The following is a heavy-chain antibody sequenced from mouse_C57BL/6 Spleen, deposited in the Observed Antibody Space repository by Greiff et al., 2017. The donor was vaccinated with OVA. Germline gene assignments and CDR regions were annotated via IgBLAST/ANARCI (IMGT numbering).Heavy chain of an antibody. J-gene: IGHJ1*03. CDR1: GFSLTSYG. CDR3: AKEGSNYGYFDV. V-gene: IGHV2-5*01. Sequence: VKVVESGPGLVQPSQSLSITCTVSGFSLTSYGVHWVRQSPGKGLEWLGVIWRGGSTDYNAAFMSRLSITKDNSKSQVFFKMNSLQADDTAIYYCAKEGSNYGYFDVWGTGTTVTVSS. D-gene: IGHD1-1*01. CDR2: IWRGGST.